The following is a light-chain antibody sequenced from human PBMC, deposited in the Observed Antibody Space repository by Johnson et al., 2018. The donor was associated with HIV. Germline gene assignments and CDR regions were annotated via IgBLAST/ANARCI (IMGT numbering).Light chain of an antibody. CDR2: DNN. V-gene: IGLV1-51*01. J-gene: IGLJ1*01. CDR1: SSNVGNNY. Sequence: QSVLTQPPSVSAAPGQKVTISCSGSSSNVGNNYVSWYQQLPGTAPKLLIYDNNKRPTGITDRFSGSKSGTSATLGITGLQTGAEADYYCGTWDSSLRDPDIFGTGTKVTVL. CDR3: GTWDSSLRDPDI.